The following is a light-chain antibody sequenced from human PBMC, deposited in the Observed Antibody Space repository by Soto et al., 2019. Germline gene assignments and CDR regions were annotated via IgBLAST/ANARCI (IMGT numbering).Light chain of an antibody. CDR1: QSVSSSY. CDR3: QQYVSSHVT. V-gene: IGKV3-20*01. CDR2: GAS. J-gene: IGKJ1*01. Sequence: EIVLTQSPGTLSLSPGERATLSCRASQSVSSSYLAWYQQKPGQAPRLLIYGASSRATGIPDRFSGSGSGTDFALTIRRLEPADFAVYYCQQYVSSHVTFGNGTKVEIK.